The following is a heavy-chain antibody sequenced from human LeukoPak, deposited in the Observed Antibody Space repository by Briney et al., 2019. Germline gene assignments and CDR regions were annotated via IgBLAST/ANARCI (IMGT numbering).Heavy chain of an antibody. V-gene: IGHV3-7*01. CDR2: IKQDRSEK. CDR3: ARVELGSGWLGFDY. CDR1: GFTFTNYW. J-gene: IGHJ4*02. Sequence: GGSLRLSCAASGFTFTNYWMSWVRQAPGKGLELVANIKQDRSEKYYVDSVKGRFTISRDNAKNSLYLQMNSLRAEDTAVYYCARVELGSGWLGFDYWGQGTLVTVSS. D-gene: IGHD6-19*01.